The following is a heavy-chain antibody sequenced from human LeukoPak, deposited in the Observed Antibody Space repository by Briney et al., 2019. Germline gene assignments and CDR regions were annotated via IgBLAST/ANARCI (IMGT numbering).Heavy chain of an antibody. CDR2: IYSGGST. D-gene: IGHD3-22*01. CDR1: GFTVSSND. CDR3: AREVYDSSGYYDY. Sequence: GGSLRLSCAASGFTVSSNDMSWVRQAPGKGLEWVSVIYSGGSTYYAASVKGRFTISRDNSKNTLYLQMNSLRAEDTAVYYCAREVYDSSGYYDYWGQGTLVTVSS. J-gene: IGHJ4*02. V-gene: IGHV3-53*01.